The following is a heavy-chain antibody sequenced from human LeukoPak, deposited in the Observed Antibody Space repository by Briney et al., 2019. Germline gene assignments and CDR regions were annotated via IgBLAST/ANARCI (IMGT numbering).Heavy chain of an antibody. Sequence: GGSLRLSCVASGFTFRSYVMSWVRQAPGKGLEWVSAISGSGDSPSYADSVKGRATISRDNSKNTLYLQMTSLRAEDTAVYYCARADYYDSSGYNDYWGQGTLVTVSS. J-gene: IGHJ4*02. CDR2: ISGSGDSP. CDR1: GFTFRSYV. CDR3: ARADYYDSSGYNDY. D-gene: IGHD3-22*01. V-gene: IGHV3-23*01.